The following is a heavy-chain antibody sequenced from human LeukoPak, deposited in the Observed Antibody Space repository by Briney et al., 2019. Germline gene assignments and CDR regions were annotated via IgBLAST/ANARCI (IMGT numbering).Heavy chain of an antibody. Sequence: GGSLRLSCAASGVTFSNYALHWVRQAPGKGLEWVAVISYDGSNKYYADSVKGRFTISRDNSKNTLYLQMNSLRAEDTAVYCCAKGLSSGYSGSDYWGQGTLVTVSS. J-gene: IGHJ4*02. CDR1: GVTFSNYA. D-gene: IGHD3-22*01. CDR2: ISYDGSNK. CDR3: AKGLSSGYSGSDY. V-gene: IGHV3-30*04.